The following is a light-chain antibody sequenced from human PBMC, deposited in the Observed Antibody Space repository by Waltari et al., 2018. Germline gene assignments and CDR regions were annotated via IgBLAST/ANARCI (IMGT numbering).Light chain of an antibody. CDR1: KLEDKY. CDR3: QAWDSSSAV. J-gene: IGLJ3*02. CDR2: RDS. Sequence: SYEVTQPPSVSVSPGQTATIACSGDKLEDKYTAWFQQKPGQSPALIIYRDSRRPPGIPERFLGSKSGNTATLTISGTQAMDEGDYYCQAWDSSSAVFGGGTKLTVL. V-gene: IGLV3-1*01.